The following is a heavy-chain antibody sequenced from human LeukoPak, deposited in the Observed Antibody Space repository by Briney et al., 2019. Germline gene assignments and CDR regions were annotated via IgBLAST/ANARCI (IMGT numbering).Heavy chain of an antibody. CDR3: ARDSGSFYDILTGYYSQGLDY. Sequence: ASVKVSCKASGYTFTSYGISWVRKAPGQGLEWMGWISAYNGKTNYAQKLQGRVTMTTDTSTSTAYMELRSLRSDDTAVYYCARDSGSFYDILTGYYSQGLDYWGQGTLVTVSS. V-gene: IGHV1-18*01. J-gene: IGHJ4*02. CDR1: GYTFTSYG. D-gene: IGHD3-9*01. CDR2: ISAYNGKT.